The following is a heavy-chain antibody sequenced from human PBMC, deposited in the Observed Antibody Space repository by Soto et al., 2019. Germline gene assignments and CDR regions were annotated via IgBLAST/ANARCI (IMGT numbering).Heavy chain of an antibody. CDR2: ISYSGTT. CDR3: ARREIQGPIDY. Sequence: QVQLQESGPGLVKPSDTLSLTCAVSGYSISSSNWWGWIRQPPGKGLEWIGYISYSGTTYYNPSLTSRVTMSVDTSKNQFSLKLTSVTAVDTDVYYCARREIQGPIDYWGQGTLVTVSS. J-gene: IGHJ4*02. CDR1: GYSISSSNW. D-gene: IGHD1-26*01. V-gene: IGHV4-28*01.